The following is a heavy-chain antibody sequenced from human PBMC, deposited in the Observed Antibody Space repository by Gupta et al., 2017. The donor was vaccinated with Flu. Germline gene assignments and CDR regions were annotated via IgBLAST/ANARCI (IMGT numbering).Heavy chain of an antibody. CDR1: GGTFSSYA. D-gene: IGHD5-12*01. CDR3: ARYSGYGYHESPYYYYGMDV. J-gene: IGHJ6*02. V-gene: IGHV1-69*01. CDR2: IIPIFGTA. Sequence: QVQLVQSGAEVKKPGSSVKVSCKASGGTFSSYAISWVRQAPGQGLEWMGGIIPIFGTANYAQKFQGRVTITADESTSTAYMELSSLRSEDTAVYYCARYSGYGYHESPYYYYGMDVWGQGTTVTVSS.